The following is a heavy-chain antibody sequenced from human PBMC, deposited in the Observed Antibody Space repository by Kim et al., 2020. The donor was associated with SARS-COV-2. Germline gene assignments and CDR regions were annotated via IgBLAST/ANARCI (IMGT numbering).Heavy chain of an antibody. Sequence: GGSLRLSCAASGFTFSSYGMHWVRQAPGKGLEWVAVISYDGSNKYYADSVKGRFTISRDNSKNTLYLQMNSLRAEDTAVYYCAKYIARYQLLSGGGAFDIWGQGTMVTVSS. V-gene: IGHV3-30*18. D-gene: IGHD2-2*01. CDR1: GFTFSSYG. CDR2: ISYDGSNK. J-gene: IGHJ3*02. CDR3: AKYIARYQLLSGGGAFDI.